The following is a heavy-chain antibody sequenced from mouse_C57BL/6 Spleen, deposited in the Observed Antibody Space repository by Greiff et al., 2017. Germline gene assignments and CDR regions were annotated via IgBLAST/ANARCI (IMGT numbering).Heavy chain of an antibody. CDR2: IYPGDGDT. D-gene: IGHD1-1*01. Sequence: QVQLQQSGPELVKPGASVKISCKASGYAFSSSWMNWVKQRPGKGLEWIGRIYPGDGDTNYNGKFKGKATLTADKSSSTAYLQLSSLTSEDSAVYFAAREGVLLSLDYWGQGTTLTVSS. V-gene: IGHV1-82*01. J-gene: IGHJ2*01. CDR3: AREGVLLSLDY. CDR1: GYAFSSSW.